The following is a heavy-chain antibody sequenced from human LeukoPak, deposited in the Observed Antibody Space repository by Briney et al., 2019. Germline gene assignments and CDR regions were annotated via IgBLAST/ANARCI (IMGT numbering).Heavy chain of an antibody. D-gene: IGHD6-6*01. CDR1: GFTFSTYS. Sequence: GSLRLSCAASGFTFSTYSMNWVRQPPGKGLEWIGSIYYSGSTYYNPSLKSRVTISVDTSKNQFSLKLSSVTAADTAVYYCARGFELGSYYYYMDVWGKGTTVTVSS. CDR2: IYYSGST. V-gene: IGHV4-59*01. J-gene: IGHJ6*03. CDR3: ARGFELGSYYYYMDV.